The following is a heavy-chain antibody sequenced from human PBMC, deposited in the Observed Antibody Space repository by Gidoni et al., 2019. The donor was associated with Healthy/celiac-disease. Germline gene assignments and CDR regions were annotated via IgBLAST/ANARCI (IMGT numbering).Heavy chain of an antibody. V-gene: IGHV4-39*01. J-gene: IGHJ4*02. CDR3: ARRGVWFGYY. Sequence: HLQPQEPAPGLVTTSETLSLPCPASGGSISSRSYYWGWIRQPPGTGLEWIGSIYYSGSTYYNPALKSRVTISVDTSKNQFSLKLSAVTAADTAVYYCARRGVWFGYYWGQGTLVTVSS. CDR1: GGSISSRSYY. CDR2: IYYSGST. D-gene: IGHD3-10*01.